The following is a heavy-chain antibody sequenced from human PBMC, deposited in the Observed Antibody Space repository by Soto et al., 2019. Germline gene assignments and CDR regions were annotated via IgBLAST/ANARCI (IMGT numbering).Heavy chain of an antibody. CDR2: ISAYNGNT. V-gene: IGHV1-18*01. Sequence: ASMKVSCKASGYTFTSYVISWLRLAPGQGLEWMGWISAYNGNTKYSQKFQGRVTITRDTSASTAYMELSSLRSEDTAVYYCARDPTVVVAANNWFDPWGQGTLVTVSS. CDR1: GYTFTSYV. J-gene: IGHJ5*02. D-gene: IGHD2-15*01. CDR3: ARDPTVVVAANNWFDP.